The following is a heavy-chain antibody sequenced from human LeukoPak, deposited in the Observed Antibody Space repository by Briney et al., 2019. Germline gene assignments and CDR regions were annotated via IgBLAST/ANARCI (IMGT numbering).Heavy chain of an antibody. J-gene: IGHJ4*02. V-gene: IGHV3-30*02. Sequence: GGSLRLSCASSGFTFSSYGMHWVRQAPGKGLEWVAFIRYDGSNKYYADSVKGRFTISRDNFKNALYLQMNSLRAEDTAVYYCAKDTSRGAAAGFWGQGTLVTVSS. CDR3: AKDTSRGAAAGF. CDR2: IRYDGSNK. CDR1: GFTFSSYG. D-gene: IGHD6-13*01.